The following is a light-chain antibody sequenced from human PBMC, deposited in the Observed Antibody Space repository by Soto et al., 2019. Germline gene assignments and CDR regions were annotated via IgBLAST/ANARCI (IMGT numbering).Light chain of an antibody. V-gene: IGKV2-28*01. CDR3: MQDLQTPWT. J-gene: IGKJ1*01. Sequence: FVMTQSPRSLPVTPGEPASISCRSSQSLLDTNGYDYLNWYLQKPGQSPQLLIYLGSNRASGVHDRFSGSGSGTDFTLKISRVSAEDVGVYYCMQDLQTPWTFGQGNKVEIQ. CDR1: QSLLDTNGYDY. CDR2: LGS.